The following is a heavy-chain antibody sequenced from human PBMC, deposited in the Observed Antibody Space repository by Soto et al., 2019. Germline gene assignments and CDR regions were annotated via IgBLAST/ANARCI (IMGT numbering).Heavy chain of an antibody. CDR3: AKDLLCSGGSCYGDAFDI. V-gene: IGHV3-23*01. D-gene: IGHD2-15*01. Sequence: HPGGSLRLSCAASGFTFSSYAMSWVRQAPGKGLEWVSAISGSGGSTYYADSVKGRFTISRDNSKNTLYLQMNSLRAEDTAVYYCAKDLLCSGGSCYGDAFDIWGQGTMVTVSS. CDR2: ISGSGGST. J-gene: IGHJ3*02. CDR1: GFTFSSYA.